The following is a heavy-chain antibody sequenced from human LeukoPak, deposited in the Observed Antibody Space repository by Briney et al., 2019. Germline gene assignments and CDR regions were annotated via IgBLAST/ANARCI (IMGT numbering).Heavy chain of an antibody. CDR2: IWYDGSNK. CDR3: ARDLTGRNYFDY. V-gene: IGHV3-33*01. D-gene: IGHD3-9*01. J-gene: IGHJ4*02. Sequence: GGSLRLSCAAPGFTFSSYGMHWVRQAPGKGLEWVAVIWYDGSNKYYADSVKGRFTISRDNSKNTLYLQMNSLRAEDTAVYYCARDLTGRNYFDYWGQGTLVTVSS. CDR1: GFTFSSYG.